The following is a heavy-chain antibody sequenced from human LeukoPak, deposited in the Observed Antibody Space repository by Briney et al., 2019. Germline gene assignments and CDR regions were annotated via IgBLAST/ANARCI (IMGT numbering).Heavy chain of an antibody. V-gene: IGHV1-2*06. CDR2: INPNSGGT. J-gene: IGHJ4*02. CDR3: AKWKYSNSGIDDY. Sequence: ASVKVSCKASAYTFTGYYMHWVRQAPGQGLEWMGRINPNSGGTNYAQKFQGRVTMTRDTSISTAYMELSRLRSDDTAVYYCAKWKYSNSGIDDYWGQGTLVTVSS. D-gene: IGHD6-6*01. CDR1: AYTFTGYY.